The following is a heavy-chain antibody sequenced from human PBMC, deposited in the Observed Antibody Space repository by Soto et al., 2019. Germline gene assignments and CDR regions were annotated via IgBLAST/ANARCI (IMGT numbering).Heavy chain of an antibody. CDR3: VRDTMRASAAASLDY. CDR1: GFTFSTYE. CDR2: ISVSGNII. J-gene: IGHJ4*02. D-gene: IGHD6-13*01. Sequence: EVQLVESGGNLVQPGGSLRLSCAASGFTFSTYEFNWVRQAPGRGLEWISYISVSGNIIKYADSVNGRFTISRDNAENSLHLHMSSLRVDDTALYFCVRDTMRASAAASLDYWGQGTQVIVSS. V-gene: IGHV3-48*03.